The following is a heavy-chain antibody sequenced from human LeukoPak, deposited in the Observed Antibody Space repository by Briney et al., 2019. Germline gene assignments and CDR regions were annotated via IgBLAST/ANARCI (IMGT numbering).Heavy chain of an antibody. Sequence: SETLSLTCDVSDYSIRSGYYWGWIRQPPGKGLEWIGSLYHSGSAYYSPSLKSRVTISLDTSNNELSLRLSSVTAADTAIYYCSRQNIVVVVAATPGAFDIWGQGTLVTVSS. D-gene: IGHD2-15*01. CDR3: SRQNIVVVVAATPGAFDI. J-gene: IGHJ3*02. CDR2: LYHSGSA. CDR1: DYSIRSGYY. V-gene: IGHV4-38-2*01.